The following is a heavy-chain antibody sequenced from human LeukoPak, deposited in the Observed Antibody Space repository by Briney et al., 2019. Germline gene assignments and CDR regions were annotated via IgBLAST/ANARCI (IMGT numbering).Heavy chain of an antibody. CDR2: INDSGST. Sequence: PSETLSLTCTVSGGSVSSGSHYWSWIRQPPGKRLEWIGYINDSGSTSYNPSLKSRVTISVDTSQSQFSLKLTSVTAADTAVYYCARAVVLYYFDYWGQGTLVTVSS. D-gene: IGHD3-22*01. J-gene: IGHJ4*02. CDR1: GGSVSSGSHY. CDR3: ARAVVLYYFDY. V-gene: IGHV4-61*01.